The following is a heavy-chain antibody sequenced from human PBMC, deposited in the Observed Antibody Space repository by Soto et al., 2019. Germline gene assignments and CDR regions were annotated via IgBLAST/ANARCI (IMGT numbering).Heavy chain of an antibody. Sequence: PGGSLRLSCAASGFTFSSYAMSWVRQAPGKGLEWVSGISGSGGSTYYADSVKGRFTISRDNSKNTLYLQMNSLRAEDTAVYYCAKDRAIFGVVIRGTTPSSDYWGQGTLVTVSS. J-gene: IGHJ4*02. V-gene: IGHV3-23*01. CDR3: AKDRAIFGVVIRGTTPSSDY. CDR1: GFTFSSYA. CDR2: ISGSGGST. D-gene: IGHD3-3*01.